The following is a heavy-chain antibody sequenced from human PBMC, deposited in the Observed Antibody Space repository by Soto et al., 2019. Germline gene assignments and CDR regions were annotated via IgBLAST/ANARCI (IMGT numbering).Heavy chain of an antibody. CDR2: ISGSGGST. V-gene: IGHV3-23*01. CDR1: GFTFSSYA. CDR3: AKSYWSGALGGSH. D-gene: IGHD2-15*01. Sequence: GGSLRLSCGASGFTFSSYAMTWVRQAPGKGLEWVSGISGSGGSTYYADSVKGRFTISRDNSKNTLYLQMNSLRAEDTAVYYCAKSYWSGALGGSHWGQGTLVNVPQ. J-gene: IGHJ1*01.